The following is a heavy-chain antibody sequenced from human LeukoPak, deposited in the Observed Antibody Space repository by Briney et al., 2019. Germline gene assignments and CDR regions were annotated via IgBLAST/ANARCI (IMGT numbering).Heavy chain of an antibody. Sequence: ASVKVSCKASGYTFTSYGISWVRQAPGQGLEWMGWISAYNGNTNYAQKLQGRVTMTTDTSTSTAYMELRSLRSDDTAVYYCARDGLRYFDWVEGAGYYYGMDVWGQGTTVTVSS. D-gene: IGHD3-9*01. CDR3: ARDGLRYFDWVEGAGYYYGMDV. V-gene: IGHV1-18*01. CDR2: ISAYNGNT. CDR1: GYTFTSYG. J-gene: IGHJ6*02.